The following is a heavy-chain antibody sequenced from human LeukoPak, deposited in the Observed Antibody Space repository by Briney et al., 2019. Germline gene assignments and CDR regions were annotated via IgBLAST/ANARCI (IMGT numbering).Heavy chain of an antibody. Sequence: SETLSLTCAVYGGSFSGYFWSWIRQPPGKGLEWIGEINHSGSTNYNPSLKSRVSISVDTSKNQFSLKLSSVTAADTAVYYCARGLRYGYYLIDYWGQGTLVTVSS. CDR1: GGSFSGYF. CDR3: ARGLRYGYYLIDY. V-gene: IGHV4-34*01. D-gene: IGHD2/OR15-2a*01. CDR2: INHSGST. J-gene: IGHJ4*02.